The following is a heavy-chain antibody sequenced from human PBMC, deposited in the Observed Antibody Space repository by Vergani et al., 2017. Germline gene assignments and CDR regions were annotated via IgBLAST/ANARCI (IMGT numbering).Heavy chain of an antibody. J-gene: IGHJ5*02. V-gene: IGHV3-21*01. CDR2: ISSSSSYI. CDR1: GFTFSSYS. CDR3: ARDLRLLYNRFDP. Sequence: EVQLVESGGGLVQPGGSLRLSCAASGFTFSSYSMNWVRQAPGKGLEWVSSISSSSSYIYYADSVKGRFTISRDNSKSTMYLQMNSLRDEDTGVYYCARDLRLLYNRFDPWGQGTLVTVSS. D-gene: IGHD1-14*01.